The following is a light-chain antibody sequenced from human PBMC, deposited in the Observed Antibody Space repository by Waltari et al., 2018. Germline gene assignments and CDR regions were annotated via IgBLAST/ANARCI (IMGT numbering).Light chain of an antibody. V-gene: IGKV2-30*02. Sequence: DVVMTQSPLSLPVTPGQPASISCRSSQSLLHSDGETYLNWLTQKPGQPPRRPMFKGSNRSSGFPDRFSGSGAGTDLTRKISRVEAEDVGVYYCVQGTHVPRTFGQGTKVEIK. CDR3: VQGTHVPRT. J-gene: IGKJ1*01. CDR1: QSLLHSDGETY. CDR2: KGS.